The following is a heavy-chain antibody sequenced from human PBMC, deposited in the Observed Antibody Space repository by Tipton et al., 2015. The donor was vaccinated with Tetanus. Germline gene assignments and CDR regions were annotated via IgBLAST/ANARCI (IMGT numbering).Heavy chain of an antibody. D-gene: IGHD2-2*01. CDR3: ASTIESAAANWYFDL. CDR1: GGSISSSSYY. CDR2: IYYSGST. J-gene: IGHJ2*01. V-gene: IGHV4-39*01. Sequence: TLSLTCTASGGSISSSSYYWGWIRRPPGKGLEWIGSIYYSGSTYYNPSLKSRVTISVDTSKNQFSLKLSSVTAADTAVYYCASTIESAAANWYFDLWGRGTLVTVSS.